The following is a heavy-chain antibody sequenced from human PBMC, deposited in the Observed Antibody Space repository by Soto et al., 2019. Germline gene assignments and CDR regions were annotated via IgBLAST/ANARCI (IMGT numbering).Heavy chain of an antibody. D-gene: IGHD2-15*01. Sequence: GESLKISCKGSGYSFTSYWIGWVRQMPGKGLESMGIIYPGDSDTRYSPSFQGQVTISADKSISTAYLQWSSLKASDTAMYYCARQSDGYLPFGYGMDVWGQGTTVTVSS. CDR1: GYSFTSYW. J-gene: IGHJ6*02. CDR3: ARQSDGYLPFGYGMDV. CDR2: IYPGDSDT. V-gene: IGHV5-51*01.